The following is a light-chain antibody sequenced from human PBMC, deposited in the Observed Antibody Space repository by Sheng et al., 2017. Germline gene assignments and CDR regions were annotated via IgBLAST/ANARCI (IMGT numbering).Light chain of an antibody. CDR3: GVWDDSLNGLI. V-gene: IGLV1-44*01. CDR2: SNN. J-gene: IGLJ1*01. CDR1: SSNIGINS. Sequence: QSVLTQSPSASETPGQRVTISCSGASSNIGINSVNWYQQLPGTAPKLLIYSNNLRPSGVPDRFSGSKSGTSASLAIGGLQSDDEADYFCGVWDDSLNGLIFGTGTKVTVL.